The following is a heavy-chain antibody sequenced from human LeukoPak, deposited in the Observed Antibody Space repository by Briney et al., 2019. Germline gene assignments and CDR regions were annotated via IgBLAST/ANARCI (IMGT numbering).Heavy chain of an antibody. CDR2: ISAYNGNT. CDR3: ARACYYYGSGSYYCSKKTNDY. CDR1: GGTFSSYA. J-gene: IGHJ4*02. D-gene: IGHD3-10*01. V-gene: IGHV1-18*01. Sequence: GSSVKVSCKASGGTFSSYAIRWVRQAPGQGLEWMGWISAYNGNTNYAQKLQGRVTMTTDTSTSTAYMELRSLRSDDTAVYYCARACYYYGSGSYYCSKKTNDYWGQGTLVTVSS.